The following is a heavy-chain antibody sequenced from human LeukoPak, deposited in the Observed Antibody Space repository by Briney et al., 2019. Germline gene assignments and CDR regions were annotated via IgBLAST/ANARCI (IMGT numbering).Heavy chain of an antibody. Sequence: ASVKVSCKASGYTFTSYYMHWVRQAPGQGLEWMGIINPSGGSTSYAQKFQGRVTMTRDTSTSTVYMELSSLSSEDTAVYYCAREGAYGDYYYYYGMDVWGQGTTVTVSS. CDR1: GYTFTSYY. CDR2: INPSGGST. D-gene: IGHD4-17*01. V-gene: IGHV1-46*01. J-gene: IGHJ6*02. CDR3: AREGAYGDYYYYYGMDV.